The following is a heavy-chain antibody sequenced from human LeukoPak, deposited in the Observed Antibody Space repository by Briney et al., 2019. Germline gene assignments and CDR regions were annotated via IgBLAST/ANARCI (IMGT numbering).Heavy chain of an antibody. D-gene: IGHD3-10*01. CDR1: GYTFTSYG. J-gene: IGHJ5*02. CDR2: ISAYNGNT. V-gene: IGHV1-18*01. Sequence: GASVKVSCKASGYTFTSYGISWVRQAPGQGLEWMGWISAYNGNTNYAQKLQGRATMTTDTSTSTAYMELRSLRSDDTAVYYCARGEEYYGSGSYYPADPTWGQGTLVTVSS. CDR3: ARGEEYYGSGSYYPADPT.